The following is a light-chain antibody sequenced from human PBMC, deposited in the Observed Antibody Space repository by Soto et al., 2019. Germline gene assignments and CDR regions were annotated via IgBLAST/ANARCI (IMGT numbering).Light chain of an antibody. CDR2: EAS. CDR3: QQHAHWPLT. V-gene: IGKV3D-20*02. J-gene: IGKJ4*01. Sequence: EIVLTQAPGTLALSPGERANLSCRASQSVSSSYLAWYQQKPGQAPGLLIYEASTRATGIPARFSGSGSGTDFTLTISSLEPEDFAVYYCQQHAHWPLTFGGGTKVDIK. CDR1: QSVSSSY.